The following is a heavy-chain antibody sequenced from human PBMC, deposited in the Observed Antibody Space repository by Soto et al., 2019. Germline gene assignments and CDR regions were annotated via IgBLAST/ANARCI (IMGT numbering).Heavy chain of an antibody. CDR3: ARDVQTRYYFDY. Sequence: GGSLRLSCAASGFTFSSYAMSWVRQAPGKGLEWVAVIWYDGSNKYYADSVKGRFTISRDNSKNTLYLQMNSLRAEDTAVYYCARDVQTRYYFDYWGQGTLVTVSS. D-gene: IGHD1-1*01. V-gene: IGHV3-33*08. CDR1: GFTFSSYA. J-gene: IGHJ4*02. CDR2: IWYDGSNK.